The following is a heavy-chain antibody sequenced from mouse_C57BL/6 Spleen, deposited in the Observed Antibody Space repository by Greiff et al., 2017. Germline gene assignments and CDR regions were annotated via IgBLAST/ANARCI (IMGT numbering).Heavy chain of an antibody. CDR1: GYTFTSYW. V-gene: IGHV1-53*01. D-gene: IGHD1-1*01. Sequence: VKLQQPGTELVQPGASVKLSCKASGYTFTSYWMHWVKQRPGQGLEWIGNINPSNGGTNYHEKFKSKATLTVDKSSSTAYMQLSSLTSEDSAVYYCARSRYYGSSCRLGYWGQGTLVTVSA. CDR2: INPSNGGT. CDR3: ARSRYYGSSCRLGY. J-gene: IGHJ3*01.